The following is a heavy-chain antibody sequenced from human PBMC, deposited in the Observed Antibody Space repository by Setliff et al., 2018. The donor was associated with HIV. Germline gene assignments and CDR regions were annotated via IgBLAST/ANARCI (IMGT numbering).Heavy chain of an antibody. J-gene: IGHJ4*02. V-gene: IGHV3-23*01. CDR2: MSSSGGNI. Sequence: GGSLRLSCAASGFTLSSYAMSWVRQAPGKGLEWVSVMSSSGGNIFYADSVKGRFTISRDNSKNTLSLEMNSLRAEDTAVYYCAKEGVGSWIDYWGQGTLVTVSS. CDR3: AKEGVGSWIDY. D-gene: IGHD1-26*01. CDR1: GFTLSSYA.